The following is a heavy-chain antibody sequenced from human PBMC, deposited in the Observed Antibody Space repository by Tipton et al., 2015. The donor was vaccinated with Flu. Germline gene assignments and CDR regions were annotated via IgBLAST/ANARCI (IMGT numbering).Heavy chain of an antibody. J-gene: IGHJ5*02. CDR2: IRGSAGRGAGT. Sequence: GSLRLSCAASGFIFSRYAMSWVRQAPGKGLEWVSNIRGSAGRGAGTYYADSVKGRFSISRDNSKNTLYLHMNSLRAEDTAIYYCARRDYSNYVSEPKNWFDPWGHGTLVTVSS. CDR3: ARRDYSNYVSEPKNWFDP. V-gene: IGHV3-23*01. CDR1: GFIFSRYA. D-gene: IGHD4-11*01.